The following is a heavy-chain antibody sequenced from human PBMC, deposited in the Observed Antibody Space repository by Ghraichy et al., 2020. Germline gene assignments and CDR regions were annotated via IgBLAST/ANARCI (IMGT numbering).Heavy chain of an antibody. Sequence: SETLSLTCTISGDSINSGNYYWSRIRQPAGRGLEWIGRMYSSGSSRYNPSFENRVTMSVDTSKNQFSLSLSSVAAADTAVYYCARGTQQPRNTGYYYQLDVWGKGTSVTVSS. CDR3: ARGTQQPRNTGYYYQLDV. D-gene: IGHD6-13*01. J-gene: IGHJ6*03. CDR1: GDSINSGNYY. V-gene: IGHV4-61*02. CDR2: MYSSGSS.